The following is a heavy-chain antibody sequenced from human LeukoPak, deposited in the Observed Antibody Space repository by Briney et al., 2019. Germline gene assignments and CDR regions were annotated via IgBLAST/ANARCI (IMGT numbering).Heavy chain of an antibody. V-gene: IGHV4-59*01. CDR1: GGSISRYY. CDR3: ATIMYSSTWYYFDY. D-gene: IGHD6-13*01. Sequence: SETLSLTCTVSGGSISRYYWSWIRQPPGKGLEWIGYIYYSGSTNYNPSLKSRVTISLDTSKNRFSLKLSSVTAADTAVYYCATIMYSSTWYYFDYWGQGTLVTVSS. CDR2: IYYSGST. J-gene: IGHJ4*02.